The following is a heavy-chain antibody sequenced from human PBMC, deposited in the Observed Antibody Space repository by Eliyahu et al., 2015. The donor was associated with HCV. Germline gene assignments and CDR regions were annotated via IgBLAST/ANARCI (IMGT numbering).Heavy chain of an antibody. V-gene: IGHV3-30*04. CDR1: EFAFSIXP. Sequence: QEHLVESGGGVVQPGTSLRLXCAGYEFAFSIXPXHWVRXTPGXGLXGVXGISDDXNKKFCADSVKGRFTISRDNSRNMVYLEMNSLGTADTAVYYCARGFPVSIVGVIGLDGELVRWDGMDVWGQGTSVTVSS. D-gene: IGHD3-3*01. CDR3: ARGFPVSIVGVIGLDGELVRWDGMDV. J-gene: IGHJ6*02. CDR2: ISDDXNKK.